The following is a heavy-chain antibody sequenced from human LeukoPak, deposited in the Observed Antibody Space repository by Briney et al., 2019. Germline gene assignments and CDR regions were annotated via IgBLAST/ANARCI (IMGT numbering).Heavy chain of an antibody. CDR3: ATSNYYDTCGYYDY. CDR1: GFTFSSYS. Sequence: GGSLRLSCAASGFTFSSYSMHWVRQAPGKGLEWVSFIGSSSSYIHYSDSVKGRFTISRDNAKNSVHLQMNSLRAEDTAVYYCATSNYYDTCGYYDYWGQGTLVTVSS. V-gene: IGHV3-21*01. CDR2: IGSSSSYI. J-gene: IGHJ4*02. D-gene: IGHD3-22*01.